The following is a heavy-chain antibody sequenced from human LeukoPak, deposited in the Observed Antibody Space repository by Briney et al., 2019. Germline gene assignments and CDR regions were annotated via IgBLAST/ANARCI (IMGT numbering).Heavy chain of an antibody. CDR2: IYSGGST. D-gene: IGHD3-10*01. CDR1: GFTVSSNY. J-gene: IGHJ4*02. Sequence: GGSLRLSCAASGFTVSSNYMSWVRQAPGKGLEWVSVIYSGGSTYYADSVKGRFTISRDNAKNSLYLQMNSLRVEDTAVYYCARRGWIGELFPANFWGQGTLVSVSS. V-gene: IGHV3-53*01. CDR3: ARRGWIGELFPANF.